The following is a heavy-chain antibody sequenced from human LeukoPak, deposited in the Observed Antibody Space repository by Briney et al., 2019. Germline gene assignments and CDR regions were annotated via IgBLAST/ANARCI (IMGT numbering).Heavy chain of an antibody. V-gene: IGHV4-34*01. CDR2: INHSGST. D-gene: IGHD4-17*01. J-gene: IGHJ5*02. Sequence: PSETLSLTCAVYGGSFSGYYWSWIRQPPGKGLEWIGEINHSGSTNYNPSLKSRVTISVDTSKNQFSLKLSSVTAADTAVYYCARETVTFHTWGQGTLVTVSS. CDR1: GGSFSGYY. CDR3: ARETVTFHT.